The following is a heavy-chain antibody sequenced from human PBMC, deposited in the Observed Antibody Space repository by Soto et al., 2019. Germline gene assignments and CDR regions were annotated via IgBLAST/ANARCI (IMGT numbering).Heavy chain of an antibody. CDR3: AKGAYGSGSYDC. CDR2: ISSSGGTA. J-gene: IGHJ4*02. D-gene: IGHD3-10*01. V-gene: IGHV3-23*01. Sequence: VQLLESGGGLVQPGGSLRLSCAASGFTFSNYAMTWVRQSPGQGLEWVSHISSSGGTASYADSVKGRFTISRDNSKNTLDLQMNSLRAEDTAIYYCAKGAYGSGSYDCWGQGTLVTVSS. CDR1: GFTFSNYA.